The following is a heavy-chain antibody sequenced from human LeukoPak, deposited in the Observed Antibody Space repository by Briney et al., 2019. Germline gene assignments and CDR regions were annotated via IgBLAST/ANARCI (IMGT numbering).Heavy chain of an antibody. D-gene: IGHD3-10*01. Sequence: GGSLRLSCAASGFTFSSYAMHWVRQAPGKGLEWVAVISYDGSNKYYADSVKGRFTISRDNSKNTLYLQMNSLRAEDTAVYYCAKSGVVWFGEFSPKRCYYMDVWGKGTTVTVSS. CDR1: GFTFSSYA. CDR3: AKSGVVWFGEFSPKRCYYMDV. V-gene: IGHV3-30*18. CDR2: ISYDGSNK. J-gene: IGHJ6*03.